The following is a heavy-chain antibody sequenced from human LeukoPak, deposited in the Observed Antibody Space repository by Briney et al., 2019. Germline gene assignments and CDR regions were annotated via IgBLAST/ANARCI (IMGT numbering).Heavy chain of an antibody. V-gene: IGHV1-2*02. CDR3: AREASDGSSFDY. CDR1: GYTFTGYY. J-gene: IGHJ4*02. D-gene: IGHD6-13*01. CDR2: INPNSGGT. Sequence: GASVKVSCKASGYTFTGYYMHWVRQAPGQGLEWMGWINPNSGGTNYAQKFQGRVTMTRDTSTSTAYMELSRLRSDDTAVYYCAREASDGSSFDYWGQGTLVTVSS.